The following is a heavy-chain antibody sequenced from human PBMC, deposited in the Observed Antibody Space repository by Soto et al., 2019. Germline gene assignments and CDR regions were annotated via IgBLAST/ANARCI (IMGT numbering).Heavy chain of an antibody. V-gene: IGHV3-30-3*01. J-gene: IGHJ6*02. CDR3: HLASSSSLYYYGMDV. CDR2: ISYDGSNK. CDR1: GFTFSSYA. Sequence: TGGSLRLSCAASGFTFSSYAMHWVRQAPGKGLEWVAVISYDGSNKYYADSVKGRFTISRDNSKNTLYLQMNSLRAEDTAVYYCHLASSSSLYYYGMDVWGQGTTVTVSS. D-gene: IGHD6-6*01.